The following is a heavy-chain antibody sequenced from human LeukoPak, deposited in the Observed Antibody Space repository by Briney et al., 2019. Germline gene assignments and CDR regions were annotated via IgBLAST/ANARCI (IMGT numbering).Heavy chain of an antibody. J-gene: IGHJ3*02. CDR3: AKDIDYGGNSGAFDI. V-gene: IGHV3-9*01. D-gene: IGHD4-23*01. CDR2: ISWNSGSI. CDR1: GFTFDDYA. Sequence: GGSLRLSCAASGFTFDDYAMHWVRQAPGKGLEWVSGISWNSGSIGYADPVKGRFTISRDNAKNSLYLQMNSLRAEDTALYYCAKDIDYGGNSGAFDIWGQGTMVTVSS.